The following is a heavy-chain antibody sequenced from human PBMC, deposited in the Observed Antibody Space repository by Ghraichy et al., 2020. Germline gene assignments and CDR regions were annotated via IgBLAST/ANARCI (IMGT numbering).Heavy chain of an antibody. V-gene: IGHV4-30-2*01. J-gene: IGHJ4*02. CDR2: IFDSVTT. CDR3: ASQDNSGLRIDY. Sequence: SETLSLTCAVSGASISSGGYSWTWIRQPPGKGLEWIGYIFDSVTTDYNPSLKSRVTISADRSKNQFSLNLSSVTAADTAVYYCASQDNSGLRIDYWGQGILVTVSS. CDR1: GASISSGGYS. D-gene: IGHD3-22*01.